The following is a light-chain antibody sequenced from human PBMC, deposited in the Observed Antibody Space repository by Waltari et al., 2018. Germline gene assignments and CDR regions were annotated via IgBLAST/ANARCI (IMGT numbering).Light chain of an antibody. V-gene: IGKV1-NL1*01. CDR2: AAS. CDR1: QAISNS. CDR3: QQYSSRPYT. J-gene: IGKJ2*01. Sequence: DIQMTQSPSSLSASVGDRVTLTCRASQAISNSLAWYQQKPGKAPNLLLYAASTLESGVPSRFSGSGSGTDYTLAISSLQPEDFAIYYCQQYSSRPYTFGQGTKLEI.